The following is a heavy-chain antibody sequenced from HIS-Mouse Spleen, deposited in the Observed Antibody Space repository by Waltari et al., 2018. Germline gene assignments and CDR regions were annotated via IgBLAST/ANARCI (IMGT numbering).Heavy chain of an antibody. V-gene: IGHV1-8*01. CDR3: ARVLYDFWSGYYDAFDI. Sequence: QVQLVQSGAEVKKPGASVKVSCKASGYTFTSYDINWVRQATGQGLEWMGWRNPSRGNKGYEQKFQGRVTMTRNTSISTAYMELSSLRSEDTAVYYCARVLYDFWSGYYDAFDIWGQGTMVTVSS. J-gene: IGHJ3*02. CDR1: GYTFTSYD. CDR2: RNPSRGNK. D-gene: IGHD3-3*01.